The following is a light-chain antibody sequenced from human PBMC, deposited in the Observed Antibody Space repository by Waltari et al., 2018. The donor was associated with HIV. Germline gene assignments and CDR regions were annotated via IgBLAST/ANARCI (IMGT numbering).Light chain of an antibody. Sequence: QSALNQPPSASGSPGQSVTISSTGTSSDIGGYNSFPRYQQHPGKAPKLMILEVNKLPSGVPDLFSCSKSGNTASLTVSGLQAEDESVYYCSSYAGSNSLVFGGGTKLTVL. CDR2: EVN. J-gene: IGLJ2*01. CDR1: SSDIGGYNS. CDR3: SSYAGSNSLV. V-gene: IGLV2-8*01.